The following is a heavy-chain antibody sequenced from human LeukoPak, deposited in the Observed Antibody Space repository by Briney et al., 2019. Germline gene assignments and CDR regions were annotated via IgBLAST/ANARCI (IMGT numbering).Heavy chain of an antibody. CDR2: INPNSGDT. CDR3: ARRRSRAFDI. D-gene: IGHD5-24*01. Sequence: ASVKVSCKASGYTFTDYYIHWVRQAPGQGLEWMGRINPNSGDTNYAQNFQGRATMTRDTSISTAYMELSRLRSDDTAVYYCARRRSRAFDIWGQGTMVTVSS. J-gene: IGHJ3*02. V-gene: IGHV1-2*06. CDR1: GYTFTDYY.